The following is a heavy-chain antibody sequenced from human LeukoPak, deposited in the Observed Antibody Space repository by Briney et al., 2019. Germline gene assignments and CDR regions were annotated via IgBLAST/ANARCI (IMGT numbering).Heavy chain of an antibody. J-gene: IGHJ3*02. CDR3: ARVNGYSSGPDAFDI. CDR2: INTDGSTT. V-gene: IGHV3-74*01. Sequence: GGSLRLSCAASGFTFSSYGMHWVRQAPGKGLVWVSRINTDGSTTSYADSVKGRFSISRDNAKNTLFLQMNSLRAEDTAVYYCARVNGYSSGPDAFDIWGQGTMVTVSS. CDR1: GFTFSSYG. D-gene: IGHD6-19*01.